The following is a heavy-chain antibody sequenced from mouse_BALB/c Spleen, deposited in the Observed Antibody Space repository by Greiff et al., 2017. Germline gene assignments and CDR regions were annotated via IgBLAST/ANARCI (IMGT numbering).Heavy chain of an antibody. J-gene: IGHJ4*01. D-gene: IGHD1-1*01. CDR3: ARDHYYGSSYNAMDY. V-gene: IGHV14-3*02. CDR2: IDPANGNT. Sequence: EVQLQQSGAELVKPGASVKLSCTASGFNIKDTYMHWVKQRPEQGLEWIGRIDPANGNTKYDPKFQGKATIAADTSSNTAYLQLSSLTSEDTAVYYCARDHYYGSSYNAMDYWGQGTAVTGSS. CDR1: GFNIKDTY.